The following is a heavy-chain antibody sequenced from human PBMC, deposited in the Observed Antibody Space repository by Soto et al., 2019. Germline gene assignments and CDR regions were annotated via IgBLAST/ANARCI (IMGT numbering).Heavy chain of an antibody. Sequence: SGPTLVNPTETLTLTCTVSGFSLSNARMGVSWIRQPPGKALEWLAHIFSNDEKSYSTSLKSRLTISKDTSKSQVVLTMTNMDPVDTATYYCARICIAAAAHLLIFDYWGQGTLVTVSS. CDR2: IFSNDEK. V-gene: IGHV2-26*01. D-gene: IGHD6-13*01. J-gene: IGHJ4*02. CDR3: ARICIAAAAHLLIFDY. CDR1: GFSLSNARMG.